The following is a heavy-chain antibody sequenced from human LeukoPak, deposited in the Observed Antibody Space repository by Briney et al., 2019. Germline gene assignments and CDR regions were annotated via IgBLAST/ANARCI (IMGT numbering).Heavy chain of an antibody. D-gene: IGHD3-3*01. V-gene: IGHV3-23*01. J-gene: IGHJ5*02. CDR1: GFTFSSYA. CDR2: ISGSGGST. CDR3: ASGGSFWSGYHPINWFDP. Sequence: GGSLRLSCAASGFTFSSYAMSWVRQAPGKGLEWVSAISGSGGSTYYADSVKGRFTISRDNSKNTLYLQMNSLRAEDTAVYYCASGGSFWSGYHPINWFDPWGQGTLVTVSS.